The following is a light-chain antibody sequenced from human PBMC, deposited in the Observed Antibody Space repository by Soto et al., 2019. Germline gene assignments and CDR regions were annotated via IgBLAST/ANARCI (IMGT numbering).Light chain of an antibody. CDR2: GAS. J-gene: IGKJ1*01. Sequence: EIVMTQSPATLSVSPGERATLSCRASQSISSNLAWYQQKPGQAPRLLIYGASTRATGIPARFSGSGSGTEFTLTIKSLQSEAFAVYYSQQYNNWPTFGQGTKVEIK. CDR3: QQYNNWPT. CDR1: QSISSN. V-gene: IGKV3-15*01.